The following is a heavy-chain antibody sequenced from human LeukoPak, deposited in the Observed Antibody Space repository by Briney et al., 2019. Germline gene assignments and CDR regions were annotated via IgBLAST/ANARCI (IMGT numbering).Heavy chain of an antibody. J-gene: IGHJ4*02. Sequence: GASVKVSCKVSGYTLTELSMHWVRQAPGKGLEWMGGFDPEDGETIYAQKFQGRVTMTEDTSTDTAYMELSSLRSEDTAVYYCATTGNPAYYYGSGSYYNYWGQGTLVTVSS. CDR2: FDPEDGET. V-gene: IGHV1-24*01. D-gene: IGHD3-10*01. CDR3: ATTGNPAYYYGSGSYYNY. CDR1: GYTLTELS.